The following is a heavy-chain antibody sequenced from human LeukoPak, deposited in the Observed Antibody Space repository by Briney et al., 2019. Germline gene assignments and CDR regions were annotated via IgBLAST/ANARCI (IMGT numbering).Heavy chain of an antibody. J-gene: IGHJ4*02. V-gene: IGHV3-21*01. D-gene: IGHD3-22*01. Sequence: GGSLRLSCAASGFTFSSYSMNWVRQAPGKGLEWVSSISSSSSYIYYADSVKGRFTISRDNSKNTLYLQMNSLRTEDTAVYYCAKEYYDSNGYLMDYWGQGTLVTVSS. CDR2: ISSSSSYI. CDR1: GFTFSSYS. CDR3: AKEYYDSNGYLMDY.